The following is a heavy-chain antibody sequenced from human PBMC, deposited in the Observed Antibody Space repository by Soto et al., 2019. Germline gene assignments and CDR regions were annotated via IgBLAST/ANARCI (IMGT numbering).Heavy chain of an antibody. V-gene: IGHV1-18*01. Sequence: ASVNVSCKASGYTFTSYGISWVRQAPGQGLEWMGWISAYNGNTNYAQKLQGRVTMTTDTSTSTAYMELRSLRSDDTAVYYCASLVPAATPEDAWDRWCEENIVT. CDR3: ASLVPAATPEDAWDR. CDR1: GYTFTSYG. D-gene: IGHD2-2*01. CDR2: ISAYNGNT. J-gene: IGHJ3*02.